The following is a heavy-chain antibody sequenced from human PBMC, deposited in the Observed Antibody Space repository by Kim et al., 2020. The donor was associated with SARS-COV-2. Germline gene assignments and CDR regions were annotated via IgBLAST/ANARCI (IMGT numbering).Heavy chain of an antibody. D-gene: IGHD2-2*01. V-gene: IGHV3-7*01. Sequence: DSVKGRFTISRDNAKNSLYLQMNGLRAEDTAVYYCAREPAAPYYYYGMDVWGQGTTVTVSS. J-gene: IGHJ6*02. CDR3: AREPAAPYYYYGMDV.